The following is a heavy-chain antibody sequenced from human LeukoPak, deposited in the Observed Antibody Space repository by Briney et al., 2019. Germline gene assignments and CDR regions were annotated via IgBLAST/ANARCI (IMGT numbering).Heavy chain of an antibody. CDR2: IIPIFGTA. CDR1: GGTFSSYA. CDR3: ASGGYYYDSSGYYPFDY. J-gene: IGHJ4*02. V-gene: IGHV1-69*13. D-gene: IGHD3-22*01. Sequence: GASVKVSCKASGGTFSSYAISWVRQAPGQGLEWMGGIIPIFGTANYAQKFQGRVTITADESTSTAYTELSSLRSEDTAVYYCASGGYYYDSSGYYPFDYWGQGTLVTVSS.